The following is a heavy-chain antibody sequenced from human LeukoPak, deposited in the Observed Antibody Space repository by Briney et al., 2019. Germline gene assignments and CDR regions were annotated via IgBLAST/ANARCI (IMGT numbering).Heavy chain of an antibody. J-gene: IGHJ5*02. CDR3: ATIKPGTFWFDP. V-gene: IGHV1-24*01. CDR2: FDPEDGET. Sequence: GASVKVSCKVSGYTLTELSMHWVRQAPGKGLEWMGGFDPEDGETIYAQKFQGRVTMTEDTSTDTAYMELSSLRSEDTAVYYCATIKPGTFWFDPRGQGTLVTVSS. CDR1: GYTLTELS. D-gene: IGHD1-7*01.